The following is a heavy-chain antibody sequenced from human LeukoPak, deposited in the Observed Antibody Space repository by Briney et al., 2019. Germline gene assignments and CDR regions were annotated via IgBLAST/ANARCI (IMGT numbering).Heavy chain of an antibody. J-gene: IGHJ3*02. Sequence: GGSLRLSCAASGFTFSSYGMSWVRQAPGKGLEWVAYISRSGSAKYYVDSVKGRFTISRDNAKNSLYLQMNSLRAEDTAVYYFASPNGGEDDYDISDYYSGAFDIWGQGTMVTVSS. CDR2: ISRSGSAK. D-gene: IGHD3-22*01. CDR1: GFTFSSYG. CDR3: ASPNGGEDDYDISDYYSGAFDI. V-gene: IGHV3-7*01.